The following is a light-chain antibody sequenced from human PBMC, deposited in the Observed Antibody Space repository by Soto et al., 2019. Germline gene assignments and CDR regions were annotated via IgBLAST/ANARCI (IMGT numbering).Light chain of an antibody. V-gene: IGKV3-20*01. CDR3: QQYGSTPYT. CDR1: QSVSNNY. J-gene: IGKJ2*01. Sequence: EIVLTQSPGTLSLSPGERATLSCRASQSVSNNYLAWYQQRPGQAPRLLIYGASKRATGIPDRFSGSGSGTDFTLSVNRLAPEDVAVYYCQQYGSTPYTFGQGTKLHIK. CDR2: GAS.